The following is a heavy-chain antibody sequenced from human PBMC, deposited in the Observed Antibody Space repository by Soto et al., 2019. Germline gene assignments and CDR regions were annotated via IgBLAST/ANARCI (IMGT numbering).Heavy chain of an antibody. D-gene: IGHD3-3*01. CDR2: IYPDGTT. CDR3: ARLPGAFYHDNSDYDFHDY. Sequence: QAGGSLRLSCAASGLSVVGSYMNWLRQSPQKGLEWISVIYPDGTTYYAESVRGRFTLSKDSSRNTVSLQMNSLRAEDTAVYYCARLPGAFYHDNSDYDFHDYWGQGTMVTVSS. J-gene: IGHJ4*02. V-gene: IGHV3-53*01. CDR1: GLSVVGSY.